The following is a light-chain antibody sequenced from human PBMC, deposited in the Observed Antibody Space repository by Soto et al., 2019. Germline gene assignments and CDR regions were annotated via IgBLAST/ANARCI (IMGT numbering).Light chain of an antibody. CDR2: AAS. J-gene: IGKJ4*01. V-gene: IGKV1-27*01. CDR1: QGIGVY. Sequence: DIQMTQSPSSLSASLGDRVTITCRASQGIGVYLAWFQQKPGKVPKLLIYAASTLQSGVPSRLSGSGSGTDFTLNISSLKPDEFATYDCQKYNSAPITFGGGTKVEIK. CDR3: QKYNSAPIT.